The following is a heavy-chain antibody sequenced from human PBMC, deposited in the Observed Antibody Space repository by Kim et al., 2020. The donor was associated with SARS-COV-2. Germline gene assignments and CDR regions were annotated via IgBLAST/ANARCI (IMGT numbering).Heavy chain of an antibody. CDR3: ARLIGSGYWGRYNWFDP. Sequence: GESLKISCKGSGYSFTSYWIGWVRQMPGKGLEWMGIIYPGDSDTRYSPSFQGQVTISADKSISTAYLQWSSLKASDTAMYYCARLIGSGYWGRYNWFDPWGQGTLVTVSS. J-gene: IGHJ5*02. D-gene: IGHD5-12*01. CDR2: IYPGDSDT. CDR1: GYSFTSYW. V-gene: IGHV5-51*01.